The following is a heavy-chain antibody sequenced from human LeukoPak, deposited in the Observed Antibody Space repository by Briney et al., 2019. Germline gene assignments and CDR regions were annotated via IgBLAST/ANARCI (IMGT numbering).Heavy chain of an antibody. V-gene: IGHV3-53*01. CDR3: ASGVEYSSSTYYYYGMDV. J-gene: IGHJ6*02. D-gene: IGHD6-6*01. CDR1: GFTFSSYE. Sequence: GGSLRLSCAASGFTFSSYEMNWVRQAPGKGLEWVSVIYSGGSTYYADSVKGRFTISSDNSKNTLYLQMNSLRAEDTAVYYCASGVEYSSSTYYYYGMDVWGQGTTVTVSS. CDR2: IYSGGST.